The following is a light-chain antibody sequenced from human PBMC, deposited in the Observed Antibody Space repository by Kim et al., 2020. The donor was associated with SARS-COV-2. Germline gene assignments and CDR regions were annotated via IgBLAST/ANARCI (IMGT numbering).Light chain of an antibody. V-gene: IGKV3-20*01. CDR2: GAS. CDR1: QSVSRNY. CDR3: QQYDNSWT. Sequence: EIVFTQSPGTLALSPGERATLSCRASQSVSRNYVAWYQQRLGQAPRLLIHGASSRATGIPLRFSGSGSGRDFTLTITRLEPEDFAVYYCQQYDNSWTFGQGTKVDIK. J-gene: IGKJ1*01.